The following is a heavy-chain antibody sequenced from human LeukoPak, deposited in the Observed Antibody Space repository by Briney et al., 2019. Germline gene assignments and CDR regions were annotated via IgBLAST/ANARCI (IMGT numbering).Heavy chain of an antibody. J-gene: IGHJ3*02. Sequence: PSETLSLTCTVSGDSISNYYWNWIRQHPGKGLEWIGYIYYSGSTYYNPSLKSRVALSVDTSKNQFSLKLSSLTAADTAVYYCAKSREEIRGLDAFDIWGQGTMVTVSS. D-gene: IGHD5-24*01. CDR3: AKSREEIRGLDAFDI. V-gene: IGHV4-59*06. CDR1: GDSISNYY. CDR2: IYYSGST.